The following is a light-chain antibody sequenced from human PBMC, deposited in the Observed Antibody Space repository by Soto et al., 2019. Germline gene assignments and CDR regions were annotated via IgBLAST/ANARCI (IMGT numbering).Light chain of an antibody. J-gene: IGLJ1*01. Sequence: QSALTQPASVSGSPERSVTISCTGTSSDVGSYNLVSWYQQHPGKAPKLMIYEGSKRPSGVSNRFSGSKSGNTASLTISGLQAEDKADYYCCSYAGSSYVFGTGTKVTVL. CDR3: CSYAGSSYV. CDR1: SSDVGSYNL. CDR2: EGS. V-gene: IGLV2-23*01.